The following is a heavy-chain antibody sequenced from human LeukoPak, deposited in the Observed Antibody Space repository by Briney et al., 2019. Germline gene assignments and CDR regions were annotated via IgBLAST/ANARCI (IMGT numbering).Heavy chain of an antibody. J-gene: IGHJ5*02. CDR2: ISAYNGNT. D-gene: IGHD3-9*01. CDR1: GYTFTSCG. Sequence: ASVKVSCKASGYTFTSCGISWVRQAPGQGLEWMGWISAYNGNTNYAQKLQGRVTMTRNTSISTAYMELSSLRSEDTAVYYCARGGSFGHTLRYFDWLLTGRWFDPWGQGTLVTVSS. CDR3: ARGGSFGHTLRYFDWLLTGRWFDP. V-gene: IGHV1-18*01.